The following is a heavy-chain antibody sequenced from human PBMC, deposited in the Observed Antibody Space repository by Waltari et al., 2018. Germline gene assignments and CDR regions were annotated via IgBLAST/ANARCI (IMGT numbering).Heavy chain of an antibody. Sequence: QVHLVQSGDELKRPGTWGGVSARVSGGTFGSMPFGGWGQAPGQGLEGMGVMRPTLGMINYAQRFQARLTITADEVTNTAYMDSNSLTSEDTAVDYCARSPQLTTANWFDPWGQGPLVTVSS. CDR3: ARSPQLTTANWFDP. V-gene: IGHV1-69*04. J-gene: IGHJ5*02. CDR2: MRPTLGMI. D-gene: IGHD3-3*01. CDR1: GGTFGSMP.